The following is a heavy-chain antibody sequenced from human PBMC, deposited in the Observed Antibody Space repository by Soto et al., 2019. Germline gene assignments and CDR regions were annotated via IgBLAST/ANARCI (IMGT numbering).Heavy chain of an antibody. CDR1: GGSFSGYY. D-gene: IGHD3-10*01. CDR2: INHSGST. Sequence: QVQLQQWGAGLLKPSETLSLTCAVYGGSFSGYYWSWIRQPPGKGLEWIGEINHSGSTNYNPSLKSRVTISVDTSKNQFSLKLSSVTAADTAVYYCARGRGRLWFDPWGQGTLVTVSS. CDR3: ARGRGRLWFDP. V-gene: IGHV4-34*01. J-gene: IGHJ5*02.